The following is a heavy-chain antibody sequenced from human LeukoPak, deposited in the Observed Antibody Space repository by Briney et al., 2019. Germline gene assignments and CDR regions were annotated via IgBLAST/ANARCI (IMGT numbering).Heavy chain of an antibody. CDR1: GGSISSYY. D-gene: IGHD2-15*01. CDR3: ARLGYCSGGSCDWDY. Sequence: SETLSLTCTVSGGSISSYYWSWIRQPPGKGLEWIGYVYSSGSTNYNPSLKSRVTISVDTSKNQFSLKLSSVTAADTAVYYCARLGYCSGGSCDWDYWGQGTLVTVSS. V-gene: IGHV4-59*01. J-gene: IGHJ4*02. CDR2: VYSSGST.